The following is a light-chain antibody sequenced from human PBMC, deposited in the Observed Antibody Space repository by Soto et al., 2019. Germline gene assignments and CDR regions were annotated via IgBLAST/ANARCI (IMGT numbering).Light chain of an antibody. Sequence: DIQMTQSPSSLSASVGDIVTITFRASQSIISYLNFYQQKPGKAPKLLIYAASSFQSGAPSRFSGSGSGTDFTLTISSLQPEDFATYYCQQSYSTPPITFGQGTRLEIK. V-gene: IGKV1-39*01. J-gene: IGKJ5*01. CDR3: QQSYSTPPIT. CDR1: QSIISY. CDR2: AAS.